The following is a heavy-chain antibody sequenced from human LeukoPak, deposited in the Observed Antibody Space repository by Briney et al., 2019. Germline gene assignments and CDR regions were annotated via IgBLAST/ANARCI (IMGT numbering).Heavy chain of an antibody. V-gene: IGHV3-64*01. Sequence: GGSLRLSCAASGFTFSSYAMHWVRQAPGKGLEYVSAISSNRGSTYYANSVKGRFTISRDNSKNTLYLQMGSLRAEDMAVYYCARPVVPAAPYYYYGMDVWGQGTTVTVSS. CDR3: ARPVVPAAPYYYYGMDV. CDR2: ISSNRGST. J-gene: IGHJ6*02. D-gene: IGHD2-15*01. CDR1: GFTFSSYA.